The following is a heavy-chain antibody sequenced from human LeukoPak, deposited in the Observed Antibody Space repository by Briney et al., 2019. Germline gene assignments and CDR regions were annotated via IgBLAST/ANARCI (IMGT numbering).Heavy chain of an antibody. CDR3: ATTLGGPIDY. D-gene: IGHD1-1*01. Sequence: SETLSLTCTVPGGSISSYYWSLIRQPPGRGLEWIGHIYYTGSTNYNPSLKSRLTISVDRSRNQISLKLSSVTTADTAVYYCATTLGGPIDYWGQGTLVTVSS. J-gene: IGHJ4*02. V-gene: IGHV4-59*01. CDR2: IYYTGST. CDR1: GGSISSYY.